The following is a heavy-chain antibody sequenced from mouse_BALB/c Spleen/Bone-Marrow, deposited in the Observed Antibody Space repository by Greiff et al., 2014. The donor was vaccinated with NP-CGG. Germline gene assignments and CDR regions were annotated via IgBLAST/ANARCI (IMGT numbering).Heavy chain of an antibody. CDR3: AHDAPFAY. D-gene: IGHD2-3*01. CDR1: GFNIKDTY. V-gene: IGHV14-3*02. Sequence: EVQLQQSGAELVKPGASVKLSCTTSGFNIKDTYIHWVKQRPEQGLEWIGRIDPANGNTKYDPEFQGKTTITADTSSNTAYLHLSSLTSEDTAVYSCAHDAPFAYWGQGTLVTASA. CDR2: IDPANGNT. J-gene: IGHJ3*01.